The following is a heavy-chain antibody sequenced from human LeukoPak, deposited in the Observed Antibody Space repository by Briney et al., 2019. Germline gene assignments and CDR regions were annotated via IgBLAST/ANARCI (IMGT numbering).Heavy chain of an antibody. CDR2: IIPIFGTA. J-gene: IGHJ5*02. D-gene: IGHD5-12*01. CDR1: GGTFSSYA. Sequence: SVTVSCTASGGTFSSYAISWVPQAPGQGREWMGGIIPIFGTANYAQKFQGRVTITADESTSTAYMELSSLRSEDTAVYYCARVRERGLSGYDYNWFDPWGQGTLVTASS. V-gene: IGHV1-69*13. CDR3: ARVRERGLSGYDYNWFDP.